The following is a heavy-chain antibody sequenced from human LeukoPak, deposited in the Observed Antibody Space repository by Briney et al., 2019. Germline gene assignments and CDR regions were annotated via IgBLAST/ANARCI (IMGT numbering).Heavy chain of an antibody. CDR3: AREFRLKPHAKNTAMVTPVDY. Sequence: PGGSLRLSCAASGFTFSSYAMHWVRQAPGKGLEYVSAISSNGGSTYYANSVKGRFTISRDNSKNTLYLQMGSLRAEDMAVYYCAREFRLKPHAKNTAMVTPVDYWGQGTLVTVSS. D-gene: IGHD5-18*01. V-gene: IGHV3-64*01. CDR2: ISSNGGST. CDR1: GFTFSSYA. J-gene: IGHJ4*02.